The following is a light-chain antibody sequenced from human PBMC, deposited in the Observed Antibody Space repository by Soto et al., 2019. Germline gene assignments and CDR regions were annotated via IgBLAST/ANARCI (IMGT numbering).Light chain of an antibody. CDR1: QSVASS. CDR2: DTS. J-gene: IGKJ1*01. CDR3: QQYVHWPPGA. V-gene: IGKV3-15*01. Sequence: GVSNSAATLSVSAGERVTLSCRVIQSVASSLAWYQQRPGQAPRLLIYDTSARAAGIAARFSGSGSGTEFTLTISRLQAEDSAVYYCQQYVHWPPGAFGQGTKVDIK.